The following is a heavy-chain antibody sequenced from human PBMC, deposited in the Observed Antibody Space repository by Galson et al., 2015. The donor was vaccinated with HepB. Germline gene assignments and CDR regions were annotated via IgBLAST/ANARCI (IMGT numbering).Heavy chain of an antibody. V-gene: IGHV3-21*01. Sequence: SLRLSCAASGFTFSDYSMNWVRQAPGKGLEWVSSVSGSSSYISYTDSVKGRFTISRDNAKKSLYLQMKSLRVEDTAVYLCARDAYATGSLDYWGQGTLVTVSS. D-gene: IGHD2-2*01. J-gene: IGHJ4*02. CDR3: ARDAYATGSLDY. CDR1: GFTFSDYS. CDR2: VSGSSSYI.